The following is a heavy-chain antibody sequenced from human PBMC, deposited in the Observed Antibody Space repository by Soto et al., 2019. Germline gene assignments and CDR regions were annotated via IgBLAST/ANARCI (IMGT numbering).Heavy chain of an antibody. J-gene: IGHJ3*02. D-gene: IGHD3-10*01. CDR2: TYYRSKWYN. Sequence: SQTLSLTCAISGDSVSSNSAAWNWIRQSPSRGLEWLGRTYYRSKWYNDYAVSVKSRITINPDTSKNQFSLQLNSVTPEDTAVYDCARAHVRDVRGVRGEVFESWSQGTRVT. V-gene: IGHV6-1*01. CDR1: GDSVSSNSAA. CDR3: ARAHVRDVRGVRGEVFES.